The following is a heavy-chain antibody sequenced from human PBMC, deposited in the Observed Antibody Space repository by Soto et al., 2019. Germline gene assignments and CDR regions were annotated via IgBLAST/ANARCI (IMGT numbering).Heavy chain of an antibody. Sequence: GGSLRLSCAASGFTFSSYAMSWVRQAPGQGLEWVSAISGSGSNPYYADSVKGRFTISRDNSKNTLYLQMNSLRAEDTAVYYCAKMRFDYYDSSGYYRHWGQGTLVTVSS. D-gene: IGHD3-22*01. V-gene: IGHV3-23*01. CDR3: AKMRFDYYDSSGYYRH. CDR2: ISGSGSNP. CDR1: GFTFSSYA. J-gene: IGHJ4*02.